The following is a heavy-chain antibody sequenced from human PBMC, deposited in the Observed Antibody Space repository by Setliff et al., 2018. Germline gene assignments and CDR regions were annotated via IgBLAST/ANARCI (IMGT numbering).Heavy chain of an antibody. J-gene: IGHJ3*02. D-gene: IGHD6-25*01. Sequence: PGGSLRLSCAASGFTFSSYSMNWVRQAPGKGLEWVSSISPDSIYIYYADSVKGRFTISRDNAQNSLYLQMNSLGVDDTAVYYCTRSPANGGHDAFDIWGQGTMVTVSS. CDR3: TRSPANGGHDAFDI. CDR2: ISPDSIYI. V-gene: IGHV3-21*01. CDR1: GFTFSSYS.